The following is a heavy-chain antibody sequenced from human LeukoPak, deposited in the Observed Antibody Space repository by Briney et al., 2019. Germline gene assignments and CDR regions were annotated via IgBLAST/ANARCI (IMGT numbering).Heavy chain of an antibody. CDR1: GFTFSSYA. CDR2: ISGSGGST. Sequence: GGSLRLSCAASGFTFSSYAMSWVRQAPGKGLEWVSAISGSGGSTYYADSVKGRFTISRDNSKNTLYLQMNSLRAEDTAVYYCAKDYGDYDFWSGHPKTSNFDYWGQGTLVTVSS. CDR3: AKDYGDYDFWSGHPKTSNFDY. D-gene: IGHD3-3*01. V-gene: IGHV3-23*01. J-gene: IGHJ4*02.